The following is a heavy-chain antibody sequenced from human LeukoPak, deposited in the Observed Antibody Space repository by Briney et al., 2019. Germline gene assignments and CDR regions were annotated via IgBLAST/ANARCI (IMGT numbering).Heavy chain of an antibody. Sequence: GGSLRLSCAASGFTFSSYAMSWVRQAPGKGLEWVSAISGSGGSTYYADSVKGWFTISRDNSKNTLYLQMNSLRAEDTAVYYCAKTTTVISRYFDYWGQGTLVTVSS. D-gene: IGHD4-11*01. V-gene: IGHV3-23*01. CDR2: ISGSGGST. J-gene: IGHJ4*02. CDR1: GFTFSSYA. CDR3: AKTTTVISRYFDY.